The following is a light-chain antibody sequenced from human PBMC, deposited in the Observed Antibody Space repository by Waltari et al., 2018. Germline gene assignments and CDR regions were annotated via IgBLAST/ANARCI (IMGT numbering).Light chain of an antibody. V-gene: IGLV2-18*02. CDR1: SRDIGSYNF. CDR2: EVT. CDR3: SSYTTSSTVI. J-gene: IGLJ2*01. Sequence: QSALIQPPSVSGSPGQSVAIYCTGTSRDIGSYNFVSWYQQFPGTAPKLLIYEVTNRPSGVPDRFSGSKSGYTASLAISGLQPEDEADYYCSSYTTSSTVIFGGGTKLTVL.